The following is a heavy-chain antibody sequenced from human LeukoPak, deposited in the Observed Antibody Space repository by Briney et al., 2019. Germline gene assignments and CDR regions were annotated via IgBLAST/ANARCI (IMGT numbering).Heavy chain of an antibody. J-gene: IGHJ4*02. CDR1: GGSISSGGYY. D-gene: IGHD5-12*01. V-gene: IGHV4-31*03. CDR3: ARAPLEGYNFGYFDY. CDR2: IYYSGST. Sequence: SETLSLTCTVSGGSISSGGYYWSWLRQHPGKGLEWIGYIYYSGSTYYNPSLKSRVTISVDTSKNQFSLKLSSVTAADTAVYYCARAPLEGYNFGYFDYWGQGTLVTVSS.